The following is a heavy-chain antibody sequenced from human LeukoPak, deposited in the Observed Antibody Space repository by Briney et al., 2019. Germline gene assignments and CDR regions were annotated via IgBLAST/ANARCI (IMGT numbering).Heavy chain of an antibody. CDR1: GPTFGKTS. D-gene: IGHD3-10*01. CDR2: VKRKTDGGTT. Sequence: LSRSALGPTFGKTSTSSVRHTPRRGLERVCRVKRKTDGGTTEYATHVKGRFTISRDDPKNTLYLQMNSLKTEDTAVYYCLRDYYGSGGHWQIREFYFDYWGQGTLVTVSS. CDR3: LRDYYGSGGHWQIREFYFDY. V-gene: IGHV3-15*01. J-gene: IGHJ4*02.